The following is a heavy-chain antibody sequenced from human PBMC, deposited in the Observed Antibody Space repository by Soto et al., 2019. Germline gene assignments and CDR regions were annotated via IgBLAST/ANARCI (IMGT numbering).Heavy chain of an antibody. J-gene: IGHJ6*03. CDR3: AKDHYDFWSGPSYYYYYMDV. D-gene: IGHD3-3*01. V-gene: IGHV3-23*01. CDR1: GFTFSSYA. Sequence: EVQLLESGGGLVQPGGSLRLSCAASGFTFSSYAMSWVRQAPWKGLEWLSAISGSGGSTYYADSVKGRFTISRDNSKNTLYLQMNSLRAEDTAVYYCAKDHYDFWSGPSYYYYYMDVWGKGTTVTVSS. CDR2: ISGSGGST.